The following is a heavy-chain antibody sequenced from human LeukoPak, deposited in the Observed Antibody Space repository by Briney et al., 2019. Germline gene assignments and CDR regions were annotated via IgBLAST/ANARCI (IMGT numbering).Heavy chain of an antibody. J-gene: IGHJ6*02. CDR1: GFTFRTYA. CDR3: ARENLGGRLYYYYGMDV. Sequence: PGGSLRLSCAVSGFTFRTYAMSWVRQAPGRGLEWVSAINPAGSRTFYADSVKGRFTISRDNSKNTLYLQMNSLRAEDTAVYYCARENLGGRLYYYYGMDVWGQGTTVTVSS. V-gene: IGHV3-23*01. D-gene: IGHD3-16*01. CDR2: INPAGSRT.